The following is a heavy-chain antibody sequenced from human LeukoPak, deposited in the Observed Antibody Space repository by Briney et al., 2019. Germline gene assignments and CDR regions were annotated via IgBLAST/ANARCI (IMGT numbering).Heavy chain of an antibody. CDR3: AREPDDYVWGSYRLYYFDY. V-gene: IGHV3-7*01. J-gene: IGHJ4*02. Sequence: GGSLRLSCAASGFTFSSYWMSWVRQAPGKGLEWVANIKQDGSEKYYVDSVKGRFTISRDNAKNSLYLQMNSLRAEDTAVYYCAREPDDYVWGSYRLYYFDYWGQGTLVTVSS. CDR2: IKQDGSEK. D-gene: IGHD3-16*02. CDR1: GFTFSSYW.